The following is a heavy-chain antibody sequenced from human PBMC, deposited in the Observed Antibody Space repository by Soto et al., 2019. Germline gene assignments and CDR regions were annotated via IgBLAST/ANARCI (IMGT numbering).Heavy chain of an antibody. D-gene: IGHD6-6*01. Sequence: EVQLLESGGGLVQPGGSLRLSCAASGFTFNSYAMTWFRQAPGKGLEWVSAISVVGGSTYYADSLKGRFTISRDNSKNTLYLQMNSLRAEDTAVYYCAKEYSSSVFSNDAFDIWGQGTMVTVSS. CDR3: AKEYSSSVFSNDAFDI. CDR2: ISVVGGST. V-gene: IGHV3-23*01. J-gene: IGHJ3*02. CDR1: GFTFNSYA.